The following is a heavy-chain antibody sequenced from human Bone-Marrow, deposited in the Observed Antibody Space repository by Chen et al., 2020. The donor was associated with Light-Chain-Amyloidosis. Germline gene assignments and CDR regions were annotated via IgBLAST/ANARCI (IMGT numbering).Heavy chain of an antibody. Sequence: EVQLVQSGEEIKKAGESLRISCKASGYSSRNYWIGWGRQVPGKGLECMGIIWPGDSDTRYSPSFRGQVTISVDTSITTAYLQWNSLKASDTAVYYCATRTQQLISDAFDIWGRGTLVTVSS. V-gene: IGHV5-51*03. CDR2: IWPGDSDT. J-gene: IGHJ3*02. D-gene: IGHD1-7*01. CDR3: ATRTQQLISDAFDI. CDR1: GYSSRNYW.